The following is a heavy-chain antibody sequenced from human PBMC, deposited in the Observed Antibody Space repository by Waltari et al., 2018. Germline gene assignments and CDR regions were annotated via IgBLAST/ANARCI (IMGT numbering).Heavy chain of an antibody. CDR1: GCNFSSYA. V-gene: IGHV1-69*05. J-gene: IGHJ6*02. Sequence: QVQLVQSGAEVKKPGSSVKVSCKASGCNFSSYAISWVRQAPGQGLEWMGGVIPIVDTANYAQKVQGRCTITTDESTSTAYMELSSLRSEDTAVYYCAREYSSSYRGDVWGQGTTVTVSS. CDR3: AREYSSSYRGDV. CDR2: VIPIVDTA. D-gene: IGHD6-6*01.